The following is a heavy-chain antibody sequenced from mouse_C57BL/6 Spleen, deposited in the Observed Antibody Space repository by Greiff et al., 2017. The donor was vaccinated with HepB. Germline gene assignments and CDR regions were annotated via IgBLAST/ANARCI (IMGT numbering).Heavy chain of an antibody. D-gene: IGHD3-1*01. Sequence: DVMLVESGGGLVKPGGSLKLSCAASGFTFSSYAMSWVRQTPEKRLEWVATISDGGSYTYYPDNVKGRFTISRDNAKNNLYLQMSHLKSEDTAMYYCARGGPRGAWFAYWGQGTLVTVSA. CDR1: GFTFSSYA. CDR2: ISDGGSYT. CDR3: ARGGPRGAWFAY. J-gene: IGHJ3*01. V-gene: IGHV5-4*03.